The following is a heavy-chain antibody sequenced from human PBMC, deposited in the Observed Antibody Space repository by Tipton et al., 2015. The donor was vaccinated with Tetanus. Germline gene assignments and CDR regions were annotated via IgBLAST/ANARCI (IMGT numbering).Heavy chain of an antibody. V-gene: IGHV1-18*01. CDR1: GYNFVNFG. J-gene: IGHJ6*02. Sequence: QSGPEVKEPGASVKVSCKASGYNFVNFGITWVRQAPGQGLEWVGWISAYNGKTKYAQKLQGRVTMTTDRSASTAYMDLRRLRPDDTAVYYCARVQEQRIYFYGMDVWGQGTSVIVSS. CDR2: ISAYNGKT. D-gene: IGHD6-25*01. CDR3: ARVQEQRIYFYGMDV.